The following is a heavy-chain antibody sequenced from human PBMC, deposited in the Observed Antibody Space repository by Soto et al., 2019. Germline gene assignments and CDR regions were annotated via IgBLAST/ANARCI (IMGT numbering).Heavy chain of an antibody. J-gene: IGHJ5*02. CDR2: IIPIFGTA. D-gene: IGHD3-3*01. CDR3: ASPKTFNYDSLNWFDP. V-gene: IGHV1-69*06. CDR1: GGTFSSYA. Sequence: SVKVSCKASGGTFSSYAISWVRQAPGQGLEWMGGIIPIFGTANYAQKFQGRVTITADKSTSTAYMELSSLRSEDTAVYYCASPKTFNYDSLNWFDPWGKGTLVTVS.